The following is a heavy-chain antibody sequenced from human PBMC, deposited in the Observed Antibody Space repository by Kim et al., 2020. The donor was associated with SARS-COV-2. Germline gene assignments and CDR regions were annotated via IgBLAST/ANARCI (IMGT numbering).Heavy chain of an antibody. CDR1: GYTFTSYY. CDR3: ATHLRLRFLEWLPHYYYYGMDV. D-gene: IGHD3-3*01. V-gene: IGHV1-46*01. CDR2: INPSGGST. Sequence: ASVKVSCKASGYTFTSYYMHWVRQAPGQGLEWMGIINPSGGSTSYAQKFQGRVTMTRDTSTSTVYMELSSLRSEDTAVYYCATHLRLRFLEWLPHYYYYGMDVWGQGTTVTVSS. J-gene: IGHJ6*02.